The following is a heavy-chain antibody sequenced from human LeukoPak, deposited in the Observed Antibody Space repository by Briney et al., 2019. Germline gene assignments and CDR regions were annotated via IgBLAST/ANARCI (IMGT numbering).Heavy chain of an antibody. CDR1: GYTFTGYY. Sequence: VASVKVSCKASGYTFTGYYMHWVRQAPGQGLEWMGWINPNSGGTNYAQKFQGRVTMTRDTSISTAYMELSRLRSDDTAVYYCARDHYCSGGSCPLNWFDPWGQGTLVTVSS. J-gene: IGHJ5*02. CDR3: ARDHYCSGGSCPLNWFDP. D-gene: IGHD2-15*01. V-gene: IGHV1-2*02. CDR2: INPNSGGT.